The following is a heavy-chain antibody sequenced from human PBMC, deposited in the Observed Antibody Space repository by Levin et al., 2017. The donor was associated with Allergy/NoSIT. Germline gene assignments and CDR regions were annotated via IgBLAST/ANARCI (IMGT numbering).Heavy chain of an antibody. D-gene: IGHD3-9*01. V-gene: IGHV3-9*01. J-gene: IGHJ3*02. Sequence: SLKISCAASGFTFDDYAMHWVRQVPGKGLEWVSVISWNSVTIGYAEFVRGRFTISRDNAKNSLFLQMDRLGPEDTALYYCAAHNILVGWGAFDIWGQGTMVTVSS. CDR3: AAHNILVGWGAFDI. CDR1: GFTFDDYA. CDR2: ISWNSVTI.